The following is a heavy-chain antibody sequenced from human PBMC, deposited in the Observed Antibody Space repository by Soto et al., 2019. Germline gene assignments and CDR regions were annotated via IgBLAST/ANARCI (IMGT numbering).Heavy chain of an antibody. V-gene: IGHV3-30-3*01. CDR3: ARVPDKSGSKEGDFDY. Sequence: QVQLVESGGGVVQPGTSPRLSCTASGFNLVNYAMHWVRQAPGKGLEWVAVISYDGDNKYYADSVKGRFTVSRDNSKNTLYLQLNSLRVEDTARYYCARVPDKSGSKEGDFDYWGQGTLVAVSS. CDR1: GFNLVNYA. D-gene: IGHD3-10*01. J-gene: IGHJ4*02. CDR2: ISYDGDNK.